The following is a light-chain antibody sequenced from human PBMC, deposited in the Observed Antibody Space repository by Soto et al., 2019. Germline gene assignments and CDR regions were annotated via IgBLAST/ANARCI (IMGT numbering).Light chain of an antibody. CDR3: CSSADSSTPHV. CDR1: SSDFASYYF. CDR2: EFN. J-gene: IGLJ1*01. Sequence: QSVLTQPASVSGSPGQSITISCTGTSSDFASYYFVSWYQQHPGKAPKLMIYEFNKRPSGISSRFSGSTSGNTASLTIPGLQAEDEADYYCCSSADSSTPHVFGTGTKVTVL. V-gene: IGLV2-23*02.